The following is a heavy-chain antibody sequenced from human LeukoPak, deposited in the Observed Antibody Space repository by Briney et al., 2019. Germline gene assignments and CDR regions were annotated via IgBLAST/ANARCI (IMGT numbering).Heavy chain of an antibody. D-gene: IGHD3-3*01. Sequence: GGSLRLSCAASGFTVSSNYMSWVRQAPGKGLEWVSSISSSSSYIYYADSVKGRFTISRDNAKNSLYLQMNSLRAEDTAVYYCARDSEIFGAARDAFDIWGQGTMVTVSS. CDR3: ARDSEIFGAARDAFDI. CDR1: GFTVSSNY. V-gene: IGHV3-21*01. CDR2: ISSSSSYI. J-gene: IGHJ3*02.